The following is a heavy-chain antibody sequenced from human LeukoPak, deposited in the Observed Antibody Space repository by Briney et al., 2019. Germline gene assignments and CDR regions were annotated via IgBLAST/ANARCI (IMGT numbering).Heavy chain of an antibody. D-gene: IGHD1-26*01. CDR2: IYHSGST. V-gene: IGHV4-4*02. J-gene: IGHJ4*02. CDR1: GGSISSSNW. Sequence: SGTLSLTCTVSGGSISSSNWWSWVRQPPGKGLEWIGEIYHSGSTNHNPSLKSRVTMSVDKSKNHFSLRLSSVTAADTAVYYCARARWELPHFDYWGQGTLVTVSS. CDR3: ARARWELPHFDY.